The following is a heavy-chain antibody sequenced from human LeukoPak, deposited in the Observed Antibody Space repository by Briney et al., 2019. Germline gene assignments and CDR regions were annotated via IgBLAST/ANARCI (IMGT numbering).Heavy chain of an antibody. CDR1: GYSFTSNY. D-gene: IGHD3-22*01. CDR2: IYPRDGST. CDR3: ARDSSGYYAFDY. Sequence: ASVKVSCKASGYSFTSNYIHWVRQAPGQGLEWMGMIYPRDGSTSYAQKFQGRVTMTRDTSTSTVYMELSSLRSEDTAVYYCARDSSGYYAFDYWGQGTLVTVSS. V-gene: IGHV1-46*01. J-gene: IGHJ4*02.